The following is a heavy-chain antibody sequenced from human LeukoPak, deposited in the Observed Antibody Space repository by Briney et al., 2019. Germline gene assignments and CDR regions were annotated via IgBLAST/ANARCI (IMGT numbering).Heavy chain of an antibody. V-gene: IGHV4-34*01. CDR3: ARGRILYYYDSTYYFDY. CDR1: GGSFSGYY. Sequence: SETLSLTCAVYGGSFSGYYWSWIRQPPGKGLEWIGEINHSGSTNYNPSLKSRVTISVDTSKNQFSLKLSSVTAADTAVYYCARGRILYYYDSTYYFDYWGQGTLVTVSS. D-gene: IGHD3-22*01. CDR2: INHSGST. J-gene: IGHJ4*02.